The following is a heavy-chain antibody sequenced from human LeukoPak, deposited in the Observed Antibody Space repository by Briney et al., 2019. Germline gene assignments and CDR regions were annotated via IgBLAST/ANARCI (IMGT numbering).Heavy chain of an antibody. CDR1: GYTFTSYD. J-gene: IGHJ4*02. V-gene: IGHV1-8*03. Sequence: ASVKVSCKASGYTFTSYDINWVRQATGQGLEWMGWMNPNSGNTGYAQKFQGRVTITRNTSTSTAYMELSSLRSEDTAVYYCARDIRFLDTQEIDYWGQGTLVTVSS. D-gene: IGHD3-3*01. CDR3: ARDIRFLDTQEIDY. CDR2: MNPNSGNT.